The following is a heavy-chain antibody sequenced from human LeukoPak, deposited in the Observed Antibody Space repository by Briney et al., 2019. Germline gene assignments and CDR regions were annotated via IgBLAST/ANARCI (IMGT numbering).Heavy chain of an antibody. V-gene: IGHV3-74*01. J-gene: IGHJ4*02. D-gene: IGHD2/OR15-2a*01. CDR3: VSFYETY. CDR2: INSDGSWT. Sequence: GGSLRLSCAASGNYWMHWVRQAPGKGLVWVSHINSDGSWTSYADSVKGRFTISKDNAKNTVYLQMNSLRAEDTAVYYCVSFYETYWGRGTLITVS. CDR1: GNYW.